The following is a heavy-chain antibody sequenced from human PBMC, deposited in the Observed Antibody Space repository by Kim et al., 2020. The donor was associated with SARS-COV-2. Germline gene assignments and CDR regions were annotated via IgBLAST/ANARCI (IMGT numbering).Heavy chain of an antibody. J-gene: IGHJ4*02. CDR2: ISAYNGNT. CDR3: ARAGVLLWFGESTRNPDY. Sequence: ASVKVSCKASGYTFTSYGISWVRQAPGQGLEWKGWISAYNGNTNYAQKLQGRVTMTTDTSTSTAYMELRSLRSDDTAVYYCARAGVLLWFGESTRNPDYWGQGTLVTVSS. CDR1: GYTFTSYG. V-gene: IGHV1-18*01. D-gene: IGHD3-10*01.